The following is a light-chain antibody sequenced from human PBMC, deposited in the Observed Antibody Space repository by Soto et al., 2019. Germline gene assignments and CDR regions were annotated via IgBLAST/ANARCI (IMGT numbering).Light chain of an antibody. CDR2: EVS. CDR1: SXDVGGYNY. CDR3: SSYTSSSTLV. V-gene: IGLV2-14*01. J-gene: IGLJ1*01. Sequence: QSVLTQPASVSGSPGQSFTISCTGTSXDVGGYNYVSWYQQHPGKAPKLMIYEVSSRPSGVSNRFSGSKSGNTASLTISGLQAEDEADYYCSSYTSSSTLVFGTGTKVTVL.